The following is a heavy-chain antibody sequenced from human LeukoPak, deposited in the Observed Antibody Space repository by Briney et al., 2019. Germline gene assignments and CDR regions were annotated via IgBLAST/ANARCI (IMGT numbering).Heavy chain of an antibody. D-gene: IGHD1-26*01. V-gene: IGHV3-30*02. CDR2: IRYDGSNK. CDR3: ARDSPRSKWELPGH. Sequence: AGGSLRLSCAASGFTFSSYGMHWVRQTPGQGLEWVAYIRYDGSNKYYADSVKGRFTISRDNSKNTLYLQMNSLRAEDTAVYYCARDSPRSKWELPGHWGQGTLVTVSS. CDR1: GFTFSSYG. J-gene: IGHJ4*02.